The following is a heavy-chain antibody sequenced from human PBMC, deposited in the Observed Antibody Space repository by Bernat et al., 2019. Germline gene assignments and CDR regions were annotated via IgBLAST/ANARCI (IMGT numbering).Heavy chain of an antibody. J-gene: IGHJ4*02. CDR1: GFTFSSYA. CDR3: AKDSTVVTPITGYFDY. Sequence: QVQLVESGGGVVQPGRSLRLSCAASGFTFSSYAMHWVRQAPGKGLEWVAVISYDGSNKYYADSVKGRFTISRDNSKNTLYLQMNSLRAEDTAVYYCAKDSTVVTPITGYFDYWGQGTLVTVSS. CDR2: ISYDGSNK. D-gene: IGHD4-23*01. V-gene: IGHV3-30-3*01.